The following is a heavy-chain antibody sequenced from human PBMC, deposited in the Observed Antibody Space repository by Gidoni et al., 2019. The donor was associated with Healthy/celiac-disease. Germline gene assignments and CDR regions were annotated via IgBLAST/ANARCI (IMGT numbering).Heavy chain of an antibody. CDR3: ARLVSSGPLLLWYFDY. D-gene: IGHD3-22*01. J-gene: IGHJ4*02. CDR1: GFPFSSYW. CDR2: IKQDGSEK. V-gene: IGHV3-7*01. Sequence: EVQLVESGGGLVQPGGSLRLSCAASGFPFSSYWMSWVRQAPGKGLEWVANIKQDGSEKYYVDAVKGRFTISRDNAKNSLYLQMNSLRAEDTAVYYCARLVSSGPLLLWYFDYWGQGTLVTVSS.